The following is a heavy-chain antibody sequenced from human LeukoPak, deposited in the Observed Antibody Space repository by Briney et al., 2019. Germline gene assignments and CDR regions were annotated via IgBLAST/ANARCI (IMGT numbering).Heavy chain of an antibody. CDR3: ARGGLRFLEWSTDWFDP. Sequence: PSETLSLTCTVSGGSISSYYWSWIRQPPGKGLEWIGYIYYSGSTNYNPSLKSRVTISVDTSKNQFSLKLSSVTAADTAVYYCARGGLRFLEWSTDWFDPWGQGTLVTVSS. D-gene: IGHD3-3*01. J-gene: IGHJ5*02. CDR1: GGSISSYY. V-gene: IGHV4-59*01. CDR2: IYYSGST.